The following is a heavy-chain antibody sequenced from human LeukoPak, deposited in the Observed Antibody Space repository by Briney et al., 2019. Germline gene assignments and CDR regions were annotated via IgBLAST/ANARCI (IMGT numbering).Heavy chain of an antibody. D-gene: IGHD2-2*01. CDR1: GGTFSSYA. Sequence: SVKVSCKASGGTFSSYAISWVRQAPGQGLEWVGGIIPIFGTANYAQKFQGRVTITADESTSTAYMELSSLRSEDTAVYYCARESIVVVPAAMPDYYYYGMDVWGQGTTDTVSS. J-gene: IGHJ6*02. V-gene: IGHV1-69*13. CDR3: ARESIVVVPAAMPDYYYYGMDV. CDR2: IIPIFGTA.